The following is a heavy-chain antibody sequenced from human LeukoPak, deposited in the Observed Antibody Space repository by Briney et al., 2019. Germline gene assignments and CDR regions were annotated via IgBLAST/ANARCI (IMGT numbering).Heavy chain of an antibody. CDR2: ISYGGSNK. J-gene: IGHJ4*02. V-gene: IGHV3-30*18. CDR3: AKRLGYYDSSEGYFDY. D-gene: IGHD3-22*01. CDR1: GFTISSYG. Sequence: HPSRSLTLSCAASGFTISSYGMHWIRQAPGKGLEWVAVISYGGSNKNYADSVKGRSAVSRDISKNTLYLKMNSLRAEDTAVYCCAKRLGYYDSSEGYFDYWGQGTLVTVSS.